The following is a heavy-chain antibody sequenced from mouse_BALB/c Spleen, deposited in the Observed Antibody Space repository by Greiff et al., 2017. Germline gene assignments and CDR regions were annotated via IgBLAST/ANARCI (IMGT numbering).Heavy chain of an antibody. CDR1: GYTFTSYW. J-gene: IGHJ3*01. V-gene: IGHV1S81*02. CDR3: ASAYYRYDGSAWFAY. Sequence: VKLMESGAELVKPGASVKLSCKASGYTFTSYWMHWVKQRPGQGLEWIGEINPSNGRTNYNEKFKSKATLTVDKSSSTAYMQLSSLTSEDSAVYYCASAYYRYDGSAWFAYWGQGTLVTVSA. D-gene: IGHD2-14*01. CDR2: INPSNGRT.